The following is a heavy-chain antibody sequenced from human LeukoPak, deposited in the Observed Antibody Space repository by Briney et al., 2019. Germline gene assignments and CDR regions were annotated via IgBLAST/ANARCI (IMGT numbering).Heavy chain of an antibody. Sequence: PSETLSLTCTVSGVSISNYDWSWLRQPPGKRLELLGYIYYSGSTNYNPSLKSRVSISADTSKNQFSLKLTSVTAADTAVYYCARRGGSPLGAFDIWGQGTMVTVSS. D-gene: IGHD1-26*01. V-gene: IGHV4-59*01. CDR3: ARRGGSPLGAFDI. CDR2: IYYSGST. CDR1: GVSISNYD. J-gene: IGHJ3*02.